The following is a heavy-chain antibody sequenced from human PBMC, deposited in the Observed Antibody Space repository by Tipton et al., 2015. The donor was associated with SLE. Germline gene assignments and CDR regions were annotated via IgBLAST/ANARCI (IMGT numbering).Heavy chain of an antibody. D-gene: IGHD1-26*01. Sequence: SLRLSCAASGFTFDDYAMHWVRQAPGKGLEWVSGISWNSGSIGYADSVKGRFTISRDNAKNSLYLQMNSLRAEDTAVYYCARARSGSYWGQGTLVTVSS. J-gene: IGHJ4*02. V-gene: IGHV3-9*01. CDR2: ISWNSGSI. CDR1: GFTFDDYA. CDR3: ARARSGSY.